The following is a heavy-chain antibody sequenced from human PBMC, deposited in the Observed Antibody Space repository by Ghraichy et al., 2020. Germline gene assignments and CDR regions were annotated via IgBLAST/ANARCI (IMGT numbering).Heavy chain of an antibody. Sequence: SETLSLTCTVSGGSISSSSYYWGWIRQPPGKGLEWIGSIYYSGSTYYNPSLKSRVTISVDTSKNQFSLKLSSVTAADTAVYYCARPNSRGCLYSFDSWGQGTLVTVSS. CDR1: GGSISSSSYY. CDR3: ARPNSRGCLYSFDS. J-gene: IGHJ4*02. CDR2: IYYSGST. V-gene: IGHV4-39*01. D-gene: IGHD6-19*01.